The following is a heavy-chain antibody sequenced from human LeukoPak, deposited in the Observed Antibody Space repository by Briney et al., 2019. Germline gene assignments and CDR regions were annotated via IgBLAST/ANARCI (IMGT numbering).Heavy chain of an antibody. Sequence: GRSLRLSCAASGFTFSSYAMHWVRQAPGKGLEWVAVISYDGSNKYYADSVKGRFTISRDNSKNTLYLQMNSLRAEDTAVYYCARGGDDTAMVPYYWGQGTLVTVSS. CDR3: ARGGDDTAMVPYY. D-gene: IGHD5-18*01. J-gene: IGHJ4*02. CDR1: GFTFSSYA. CDR2: ISYDGSNK. V-gene: IGHV3-30-3*01.